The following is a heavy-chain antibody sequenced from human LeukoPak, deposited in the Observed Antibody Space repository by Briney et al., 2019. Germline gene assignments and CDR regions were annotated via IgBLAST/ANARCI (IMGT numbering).Heavy chain of an antibody. Sequence: SETLALTCTVSGGSISSYYWSWIRQSPGKGLEWIGYIYYSGSTNYNPSLKSRVTISVDTSKNQFSLKLSSVTAADTAVYYWARFQNLPIFGGSFDYWGQGTLVTVSS. D-gene: IGHD3-3*02. V-gene: IGHV4-59*01. CDR1: GGSISSYY. CDR2: IYYSGST. CDR3: ARFQNLPIFGGSFDY. J-gene: IGHJ4*02.